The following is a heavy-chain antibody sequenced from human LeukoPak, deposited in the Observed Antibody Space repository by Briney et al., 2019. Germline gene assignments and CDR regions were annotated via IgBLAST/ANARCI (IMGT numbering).Heavy chain of an antibody. CDR2: ISYDGSNK. CDR3: ASAQGISRVY. V-gene: IGHV3-30-3*01. CDR1: GFTFSTYA. Sequence: GGSLRLSCAASGFTFSTYAMNWVRQAPGKGLEWVAVISYDGSNKYYADSVKGRFTISRDNSKNTLYLQMNSLRAEDTAVYYCASAQGISRVYWGQGTLVTVSS. D-gene: IGHD3-10*01. J-gene: IGHJ4*02.